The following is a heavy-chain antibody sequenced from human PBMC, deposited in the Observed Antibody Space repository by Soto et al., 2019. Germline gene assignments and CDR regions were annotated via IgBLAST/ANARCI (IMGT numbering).Heavy chain of an antibody. J-gene: IGHJ5*02. D-gene: IGHD6-13*01. CDR3: ARETRIATDDIGSNWFEP. CDR1: GFTVSSHY. CDR2: IYSSGST. Sequence: EVQVVESGVGLVQPGGSLRLSCAASGFTVSSHYMSWVRQAPGKGLGWVSVIYSSGSTYHADSVKGRFTISRDSSKNTLELQMNSQRAENTAVYYCARETRIATDDIGSNWFEPRCQGTLVTVSS. V-gene: IGHV3-66*01.